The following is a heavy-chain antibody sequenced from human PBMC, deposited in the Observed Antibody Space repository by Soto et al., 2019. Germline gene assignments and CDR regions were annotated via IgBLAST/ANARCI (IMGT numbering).Heavy chain of an antibody. CDR1: GFTFSSYA. CDR3: ARVPEPIAAAGYFDY. J-gene: IGHJ4*02. D-gene: IGHD6-13*01. Sequence: QVQLVESGGGVVQPGRSLRLSCAASGFTFSSYAMHWVRQAPGKGLEWVAVISYDGSNKYYADSVKGRFTISRDNSKNTLYLQMNSVRAEDTAVYYCARVPEPIAAAGYFDYWGQGTLVTVSS. CDR2: ISYDGSNK. V-gene: IGHV3-30-3*01.